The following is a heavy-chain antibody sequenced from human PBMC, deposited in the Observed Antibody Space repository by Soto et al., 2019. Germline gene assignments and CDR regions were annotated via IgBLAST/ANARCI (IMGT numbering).Heavy chain of an antibody. CDR2: INHSGST. D-gene: IGHD3-3*01. Sequence: SETLSLTCAVYGGSFSGYYWSWIRQPPGKGLEWIGEINHSGSTNYNPSLKSRVTISVDTSKNQFSLKLSSVTAADTAVYYCARGPPRITIFGSLDYYYYYMDVWGKGTTVTVSS. CDR3: ARGPPRITIFGSLDYYYYYMDV. CDR1: GGSFSGYY. J-gene: IGHJ6*03. V-gene: IGHV4-34*01.